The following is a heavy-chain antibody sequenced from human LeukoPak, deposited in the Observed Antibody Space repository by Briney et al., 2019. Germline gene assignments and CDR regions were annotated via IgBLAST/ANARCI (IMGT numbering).Heavy chain of an antibody. CDR2: IVVGSGNT. CDR3: ASPGDGYEVSTTYYFDY. Sequence: SVKVSCKASGFTFTSSAVQWVRQARGQRLEWIGWIVVGSGNTNYAQKFQERVTITRDMSTSTAYMELSSLRSEDTAVYYCASPGDGYEVSTTYYFDYWGQGTLVTVSS. V-gene: IGHV1-58*01. D-gene: IGHD5-24*01. J-gene: IGHJ4*02. CDR1: GFTFTSSA.